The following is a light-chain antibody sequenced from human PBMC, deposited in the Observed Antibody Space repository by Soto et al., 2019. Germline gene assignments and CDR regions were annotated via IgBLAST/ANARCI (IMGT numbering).Light chain of an antibody. V-gene: IGKV1-39*01. CDR1: QTISTY. J-gene: IGKJ1*01. CDR3: QQYSSWLWT. Sequence: DIQMTQSPSSLSASVGDRVTITCRASQTISTYLNWYQRKPGKAPKLLIHAASSLQSGVPSRFSGSGSGTEFTLTISSLQPEDFAIYYCQQYSSWLWTFGQGTKVDIK. CDR2: AAS.